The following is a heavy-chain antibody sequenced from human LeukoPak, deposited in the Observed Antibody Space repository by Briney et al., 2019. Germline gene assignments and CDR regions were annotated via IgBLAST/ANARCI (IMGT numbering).Heavy chain of an antibody. CDR1: GFTVSSNY. CDR2: ITSSSSYI. CDR3: AKGSRAGLRYPLDY. J-gene: IGHJ4*02. Sequence: GGSLRLSCAASGFTVSSNYMSWVRQAPGRGLEWVSSITSSSSYIYYADSVKGRFTISRDNSKNTLYLQMNSLRAEDTAVYYCAKGSRAGLRYPLDYWGQGTLVTVSS. D-gene: IGHD3/OR15-3a*01. V-gene: IGHV3-21*01.